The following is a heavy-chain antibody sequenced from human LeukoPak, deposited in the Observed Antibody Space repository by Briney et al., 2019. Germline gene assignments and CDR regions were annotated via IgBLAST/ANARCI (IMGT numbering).Heavy chain of an antibody. CDR3: ARGGPRPKYYD. D-gene: IGHD3-10*01. CDR2: NYYIGST. V-gene: IGHV4-30-4*01. J-gene: IGHJ4*02. Sequence: PSQTLSLTCTVSGGSISSGDYYWSWIRQPPGKGLEWIGYNYYIGSTYYNPSLKSRVTISVDTSKNQFSLKLSSVTAADTAVYYCARGGPRPKYYDWGQGTLVTVSS. CDR1: GGSISSGDYY.